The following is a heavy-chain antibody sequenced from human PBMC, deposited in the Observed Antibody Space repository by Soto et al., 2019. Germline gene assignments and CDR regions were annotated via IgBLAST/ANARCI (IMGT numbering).Heavy chain of an antibody. J-gene: IGHJ4*02. CDR3: ARHVEMAALGPYNFDY. Sequence: SETLSLTCTVSGASISSSSYYWAWIRQPPGKGLEWIGRIYYSGRTSYSPSLKSRVTISVDTSKNQFSLKLNSVTAADTAVYYCARHVEMAALGPYNFDYWGQGILVTVSS. V-gene: IGHV4-39*01. CDR2: IYYSGRT. CDR1: GASISSSSYY. D-gene: IGHD3-16*01.